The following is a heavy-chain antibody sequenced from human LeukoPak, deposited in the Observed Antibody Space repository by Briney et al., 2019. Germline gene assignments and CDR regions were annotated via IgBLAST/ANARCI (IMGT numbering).Heavy chain of an antibody. Sequence: SETLSLTCTVSGGSISSGNSYWGWIRQPPGKGLEWIGSIYYSGSTFHNPSLKSRFTISVDTSKNQFSLKLSSVTAADTAVYYCARRGYYDTSGFFYWGQGTLVTVSS. CDR1: GGSISSGNSY. D-gene: IGHD3-22*01. V-gene: IGHV4-39*01. J-gene: IGHJ4*02. CDR2: IYYSGST. CDR3: ARRGYYDTSGFFY.